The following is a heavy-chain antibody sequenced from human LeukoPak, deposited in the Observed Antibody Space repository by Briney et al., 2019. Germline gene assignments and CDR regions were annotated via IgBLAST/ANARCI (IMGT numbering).Heavy chain of an antibody. CDR2: ISAYNGNT. CDR1: GYTFTSYG. Sequence: GASVKVSCKASGYTFTSYGISWVRQAPGQGLEWMGWISAYNGNTNYAQKLQGRVTMTTDTSTSTAYMELRSLRSDDTAVYYCASCSNVLRFLEWLSNSDYWGQGTLVTVSS. CDR3: ASCSNVLRFLEWLSNSDY. J-gene: IGHJ4*02. V-gene: IGHV1-18*01. D-gene: IGHD3-3*01.